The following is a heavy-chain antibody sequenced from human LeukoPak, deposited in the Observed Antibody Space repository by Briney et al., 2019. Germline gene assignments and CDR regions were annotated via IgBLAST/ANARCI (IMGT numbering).Heavy chain of an antibody. V-gene: IGHV3-64*02. CDR3: ATRHEYSYPY. CDR1: GFTFSNHA. CDR2: IGGNGDTS. J-gene: IGHJ4*02. D-gene: IGHD5-18*01. Sequence: GGSLRLSCAASGFTFSNHAMHWVRQAPGKGLEYVSAIGGNGDTSYYADSVKGRFTISRDNSKNTVYLQMGSLRTEDMAVYYCATRHEYSYPYWGQGTLVTVSS.